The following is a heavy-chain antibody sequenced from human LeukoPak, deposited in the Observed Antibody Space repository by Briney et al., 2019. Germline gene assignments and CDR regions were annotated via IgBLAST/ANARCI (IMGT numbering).Heavy chain of an antibody. CDR2: IYYSGST. CDR1: GYSISSGYY. D-gene: IGHD3-22*01. J-gene: IGHJ4*02. Sequence: SSETLSLTCSVSGYSISSGYYWGWIRQPPGKGLEWIGNIYYSGSTYYNPSLKSRVTISLDTSKNQFSLKLSSVTAADTAVYYCARGSGYYGEDFEYWGQGTLVTVSS. CDR3: ARGSGYYGEDFEY. V-gene: IGHV4-38-2*02.